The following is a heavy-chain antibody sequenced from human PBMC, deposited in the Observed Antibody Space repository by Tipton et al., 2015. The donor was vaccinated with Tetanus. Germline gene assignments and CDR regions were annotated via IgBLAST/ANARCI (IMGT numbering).Heavy chain of an antibody. D-gene: IGHD5-24*01. CDR3: ARGVTDGYNRLFDY. Sequence: TLSLTCTVSGDSITSFYWSWIRQPPGKGLEWIGYIFYGGTTNYNPSLKSRVTISLDTSKNQFSLQLSSVTAADTGVYYCARGVTDGYNRLFDYWGQGTVVAVSP. CDR2: IFYGGTT. J-gene: IGHJ4*02. V-gene: IGHV4-59*01. CDR1: GDSITSFY.